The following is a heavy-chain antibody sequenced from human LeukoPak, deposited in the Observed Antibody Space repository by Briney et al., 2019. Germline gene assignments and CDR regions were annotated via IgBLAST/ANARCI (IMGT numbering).Heavy chain of an antibody. D-gene: IGHD3-22*01. CDR2: IYPGDSDI. Sequence: GESLKISCKASGYRFTNYWIAWVRQMPGKGLELMGSIYPGDSDIRYSPSFQGQVTISADKSSTTAYLQWRSLKASDTAIYYCARQGVYYSDSSAFYHWGQGTRVTVSS. CDR1: GYRFTNYW. CDR3: ARQGVYYSDSSAFYH. J-gene: IGHJ4*02. V-gene: IGHV5-51*01.